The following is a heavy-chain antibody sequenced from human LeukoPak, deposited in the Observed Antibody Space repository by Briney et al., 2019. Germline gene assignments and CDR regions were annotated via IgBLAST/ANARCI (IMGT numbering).Heavy chain of an antibody. J-gene: IGHJ4*02. V-gene: IGHV3-23*01. CDR1: GFTFSSYA. CDR3: AKPPYADYYDSSGYYPDY. CDR2: ISGSGGST. D-gene: IGHD3-22*01. Sequence: PGGSLRLSCTASGFTFSSYAMSWVRQAPGKGLEWVSAISGSGGSTYYADTVKGRFTISRDNSKNTLYLQMNSLRAEDTAVYYCAKPPYADYYDSSGYYPDYWGQGTLVTVSS.